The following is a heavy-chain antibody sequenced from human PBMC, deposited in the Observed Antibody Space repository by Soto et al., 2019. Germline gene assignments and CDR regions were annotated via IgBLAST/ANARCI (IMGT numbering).Heavy chain of an antibody. CDR2: IKSKTDGGTT. D-gene: IGHD2-21*02. CDR3: TVNPHVVVTAITNFDY. Sequence: EVQLVEAGGGVVKPGGSLRLSCAASGFTFNNAWMNWVRQAPGKGLEWVGRIKSKTDGGTTDYAAPVKGRFTISRDDSKNTLYLQMNSLKTEDTAVYYCTVNPHVVVTAITNFDYWGQGTLVTVSS. CDR1: GFTFNNAW. V-gene: IGHV3-15*07. J-gene: IGHJ4*02.